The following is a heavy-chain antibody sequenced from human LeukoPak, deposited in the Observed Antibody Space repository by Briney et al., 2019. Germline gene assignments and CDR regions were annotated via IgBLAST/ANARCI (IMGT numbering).Heavy chain of an antibody. D-gene: IGHD3-10*01. CDR3: ARGWFGFYAMDV. CDR1: GYTFNSYG. V-gene: IGHV1-18*01. CDR2: ISVYSDET. Sequence: ASAKVSCKASGYTFNSYGIIWVRQAPGQGLEWMGWISVYSDETKYAHNLQGRVTMTTDTSTSTAYMELRSLRSDDTALYYCARGWFGFYAMDVWGQGTTVIVSS. J-gene: IGHJ6*02.